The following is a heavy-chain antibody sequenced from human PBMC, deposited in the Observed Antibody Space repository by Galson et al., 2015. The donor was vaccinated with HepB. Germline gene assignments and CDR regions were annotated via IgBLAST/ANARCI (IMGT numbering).Heavy chain of an antibody. Sequence: SLRLSCAASGFTFSSYAMHWVRQAPGKGLEWVAVISYDGSNKYYADSVKGRFTISRDNSKNTLYLQMNSLRAEDTAVYYCARDRRQLGYFDYWGQGTLVTVSS. V-gene: IGHV3-30*04. D-gene: IGHD6-13*01. CDR2: ISYDGSNK. CDR3: ARDRRQLGYFDY. J-gene: IGHJ4*02. CDR1: GFTFSSYA.